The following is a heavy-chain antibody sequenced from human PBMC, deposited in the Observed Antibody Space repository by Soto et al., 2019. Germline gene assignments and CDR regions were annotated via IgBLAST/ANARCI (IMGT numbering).Heavy chain of an antibody. Sequence: GESLKISCKGSGYSFTSYWISWVRQMPGKGLEWMGRIDPSDSYTNYSPSFQGHVTISADKSISTAYLQWSSLKASDTAMYYCASPVYCSCGSCDGLDYYYYYGMDVWGQGTTVTVSS. D-gene: IGHD2-15*01. J-gene: IGHJ6*02. CDR2: IDPSDSYT. CDR1: GYSFTSYW. CDR3: ASPVYCSCGSCDGLDYYYYYGMDV. V-gene: IGHV5-10-1*01.